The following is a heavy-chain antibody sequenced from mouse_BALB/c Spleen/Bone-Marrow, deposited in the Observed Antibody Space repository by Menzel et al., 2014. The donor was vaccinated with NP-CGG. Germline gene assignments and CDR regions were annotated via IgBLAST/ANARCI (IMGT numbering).Heavy chain of an antibody. CDR3: ARDGGYGWFAY. Sequence: QVQLKDSGPGLVAPSQSLSITCTVSGFSLTGYGANWVRQPPGKGLEWLGMIWGDGSTDYNSALKSRLSISKDNSKSQVFLKMNSLQTDDTARYYCARDGGYGWFAYWGQGTLVTVSA. CDR2: IWGDGST. J-gene: IGHJ3*01. D-gene: IGHD2-2*01. CDR1: GFSLTGYG. V-gene: IGHV2-6-7*01.